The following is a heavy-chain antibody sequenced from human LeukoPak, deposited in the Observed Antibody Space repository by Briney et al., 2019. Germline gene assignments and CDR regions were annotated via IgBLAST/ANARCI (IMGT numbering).Heavy chain of an antibody. CDR3: VRQRDSNWFDP. Sequence: ASVKVSCKATGNTFISYYMSWARQASGQWLVWMGIINPSAGSTTYAQNFQGRVTMTRDTSTNTVYMELNSLRSDDTAVYYCVRQRDSNWFDPWGQGTLVTVSS. CDR2: INPSAGST. V-gene: IGHV1-46*01. CDR1: GNTFISYY. D-gene: IGHD4-11*01. J-gene: IGHJ5*02.